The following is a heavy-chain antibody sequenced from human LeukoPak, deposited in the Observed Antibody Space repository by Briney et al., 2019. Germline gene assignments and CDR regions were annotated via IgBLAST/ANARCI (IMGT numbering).Heavy chain of an antibody. CDR1: GYTFTSYA. D-gene: IGHD6-13*01. CDR2: INTNTGNP. V-gene: IGHV7-4-1*02. J-gene: IGHJ5*02. CDR3: ARDSSSWYGRDWFDP. Sequence: ASVKVSCKASGYTFTSYAMNWVRQAPGQGLEWMGWINTNTGNPTYAQGFTGRFVFSLDTSISTAYLQISSLKAEDTAVYYCARDSSSWYGRDWFDPWGQGTLVTVSS.